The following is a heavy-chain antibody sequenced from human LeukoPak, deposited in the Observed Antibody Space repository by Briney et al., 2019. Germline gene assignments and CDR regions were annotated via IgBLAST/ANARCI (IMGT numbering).Heavy chain of an antibody. V-gene: IGHV4-59*01. J-gene: IGHJ3*02. CDR3: ARTNAFDI. CDR1: GGSISSYY. Sequence: SETLSLTCTVSGGSISSYYWSWIRQPPGKGLEWIGSIYYSGSTYHNPSLKSRVTISIDTSKNQFSLKLTSVTAADTAVYYCARTNAFDIWGQGTVVTVSS. CDR2: IYYSGST.